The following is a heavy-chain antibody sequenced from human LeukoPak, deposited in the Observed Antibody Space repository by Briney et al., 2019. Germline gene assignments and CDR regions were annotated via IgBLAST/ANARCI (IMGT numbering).Heavy chain of an antibody. CDR1: GYTFTGYY. V-gene: IGHV1-2*06. D-gene: IGHD6-6*01. CDR2: INPHSGGT. J-gene: IGHJ4*02. CDR3: ARMYSGSSGFHDY. Sequence: GASVKVSCKASGYTFTGYYMHWVRQAPGQGLEWMGRINPHSGGTNYAQKFQGRVTMTRDTAISTAYMELGGLRSGDSAVYYCARMYSGSSGFHDYWGQGTLVTVSS.